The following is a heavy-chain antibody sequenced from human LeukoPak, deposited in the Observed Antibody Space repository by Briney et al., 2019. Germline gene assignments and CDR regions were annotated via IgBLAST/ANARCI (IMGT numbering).Heavy chain of an antibody. CDR1: GLSFSSYG. CDR3: ARNRGMGY. V-gene: IGHV3-30*03. CDR2: ISPDGDNE. Sequence: GRSLRLSCAASGLSFSSYGMHWVRQGPGKGLEWVAAISPDGDNEYYADSVKGRITISRDNSKNTLYLQMNSLRAEDTAVYYCARNRGMGYWGQGTLVTVSS. D-gene: IGHD2/OR15-2a*01. J-gene: IGHJ4*02.